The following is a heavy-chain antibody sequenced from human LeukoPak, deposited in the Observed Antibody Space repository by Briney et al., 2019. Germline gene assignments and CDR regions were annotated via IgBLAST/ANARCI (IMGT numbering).Heavy chain of an antibody. J-gene: IGHJ4*02. CDR2: ISWDGGST. V-gene: IGHV3-43*01. Sequence: PGGSLRLSCAASGFTFDDYTMHWVRHAPGKGLEWVSLISWDGGSTYYADSVKGRFTISRDNSKNSLYLQMNSLRTEDTALYYCAKDAGVGATGPLDYWGQGTLVTVSS. CDR1: GFTFDDYT. D-gene: IGHD1-26*01. CDR3: AKDAGVGATGPLDY.